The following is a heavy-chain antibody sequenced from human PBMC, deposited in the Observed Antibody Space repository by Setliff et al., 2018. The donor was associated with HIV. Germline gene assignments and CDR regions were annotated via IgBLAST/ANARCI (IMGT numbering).Heavy chain of an antibody. D-gene: IGHD6-13*01. CDR1: GYTFTGYY. J-gene: IGHJ5*02. CDR3: AKGGPGSSWLGGWFDP. Sequence: ASVKVSCKASGYTFTGYYMHWVRQAPGQGLEWMGWINPNSGGTNNAQKFQGRVTMTRDTSINTAYMELARLRSDDTAVYYCAKGGPGSSWLGGWFDPWGQGTLVTVSS. CDR2: INPNSGGT. V-gene: IGHV1-2*02.